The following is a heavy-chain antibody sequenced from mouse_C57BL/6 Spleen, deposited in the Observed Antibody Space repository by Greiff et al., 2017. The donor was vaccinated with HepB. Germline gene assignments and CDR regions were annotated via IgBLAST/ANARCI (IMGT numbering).Heavy chain of an antibody. Sequence: QVQLQQSGAELVRPGASVTLSCKASGYTFTDYEMHWVKQTPVHGLEWIGAIDPETGGTAYNQKFKGKAILTADKSSSTAYMELRSLTSEDSAVYYCTRWELPYAMDYWGQGTSVTVSS. CDR2: IDPETGGT. V-gene: IGHV1-15*01. J-gene: IGHJ4*01. CDR1: GYTFTDYE. CDR3: TRWELPYAMDY. D-gene: IGHD2-1*01.